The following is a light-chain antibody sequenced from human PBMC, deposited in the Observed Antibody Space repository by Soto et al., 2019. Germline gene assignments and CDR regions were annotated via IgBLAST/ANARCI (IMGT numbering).Light chain of an antibody. CDR1: GSNIGAGFD. V-gene: IGLV1-40*01. CDR2: GNT. J-gene: IGLJ2*01. CDR3: QSYDTGLSGPVV. Sequence: QLVLTQPPSLSGAPGQNIIISCTGGGSNIGAGFDVHWYQQLPGTAPKLLIYGNTNRPSGVPDRFSGSKSGTSASLVITGLQAEDEAEYYCQSYDTGLSGPVVFGGGTKLTVL.